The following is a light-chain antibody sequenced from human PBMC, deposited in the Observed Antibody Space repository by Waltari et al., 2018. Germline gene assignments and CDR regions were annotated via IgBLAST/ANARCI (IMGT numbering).Light chain of an antibody. CDR1: QSVSSY. CDR2: DAS. Sequence: EIVLTQSPATLSLSPGERATLSCRASQSVSSYLAWYQQKPGPAPRLLIYDASNSATGIPARFSGSGSETDFTLTISSLEPEDFAVYYCQQRSNWPPTWTFGQGTKVEIK. CDR3: QQRSNWPPTWT. J-gene: IGKJ1*01. V-gene: IGKV3-11*01.